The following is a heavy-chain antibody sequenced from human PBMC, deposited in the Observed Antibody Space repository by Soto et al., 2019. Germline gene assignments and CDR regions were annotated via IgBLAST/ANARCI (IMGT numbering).Heavy chain of an antibody. D-gene: IGHD3-10*01. J-gene: IGHJ2*01. Sequence: EVQLVESGGGLVQPGGSLRLSCAASGFTFSSYWMTWVRQAPGKGLEWVANIKQDGSEKYYVDSVKGRFTISRDNAKNSLYLQMSSLRAEDTAVYYCARGGAYGPDWYFDLWGRGTLLTVSS. CDR2: IKQDGSEK. CDR3: ARGGAYGPDWYFDL. V-gene: IGHV3-7*03. CDR1: GFTFSSYW.